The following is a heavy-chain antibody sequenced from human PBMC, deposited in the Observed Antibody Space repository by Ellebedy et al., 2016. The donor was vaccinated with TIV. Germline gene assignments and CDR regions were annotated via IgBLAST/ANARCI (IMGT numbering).Heavy chain of an antibody. D-gene: IGHD4/OR15-4a*01. CDR2: IRNKDENYAT. Sequence: GGSLRLSXAASGFIFSDSPIHWVRQASGKGLEWIGRIRNKDENYATSYGASVKGRFIISRDESKNSAYLLMNSLKIEDTAVYYCTHPPSDCGENCRSWGVDYWGQGTLVTVSS. CDR1: GFIFSDSP. V-gene: IGHV3-73*01. J-gene: IGHJ4*02. CDR3: THPPSDCGENCRSWGVDY.